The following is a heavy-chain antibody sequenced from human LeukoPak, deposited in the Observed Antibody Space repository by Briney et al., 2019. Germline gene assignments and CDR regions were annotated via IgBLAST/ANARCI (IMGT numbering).Heavy chain of an antibody. CDR3: AKDPWRPIAVAGTLPDY. CDR2: IRYDGSNK. D-gene: IGHD6-19*01. Sequence: GGSLRLSCAASGFTFSTYGMQWVRQAPGKGLEWVAFIRYDGSNKYYTDSVKGRFTISGDNSKNTLYLQMNSLRAEDTAVYYCAKDPWRPIAVAGTLPDYWGQGTLVTVSS. J-gene: IGHJ4*02. CDR1: GFTFSTYG. V-gene: IGHV3-30*02.